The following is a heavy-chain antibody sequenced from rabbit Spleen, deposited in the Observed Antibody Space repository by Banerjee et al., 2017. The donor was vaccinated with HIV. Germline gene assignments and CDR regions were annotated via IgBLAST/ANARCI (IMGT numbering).Heavy chain of an antibody. CDR1: GFSLGSSYW. J-gene: IGHJ4*01. D-gene: IGHD1-1*01. Sequence: QSLEESGGGLVKPGASLTLTCKASGFSLGSSYWISWVRQAPGKGLEWIACIYAGSRRTTSYASWAKGRFTISKTSSTTVTLQMTSLTAADTATYFCARDASSSGYYSLWGQGTLVTVS. CDR2: IYAGSRRTT. V-gene: IGHV1S40*01. CDR3: ARDASSSGYYSL.